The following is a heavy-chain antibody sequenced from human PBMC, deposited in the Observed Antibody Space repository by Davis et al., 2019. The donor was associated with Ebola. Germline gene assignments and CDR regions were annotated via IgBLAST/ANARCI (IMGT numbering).Heavy chain of an antibody. D-gene: IGHD3-9*01. CDR1: GYTFTGYY. CDR3: AGASLRYFDWLTPWFDP. V-gene: IGHV1-8*02. Sequence: ASVKVSCKASGYTFTGYYMHWVRQATGQGLEWMGWMNPNSGNTGYAQKFQGRVTMTRNTSISTAYMELSSLRSEDTAVYYCAGASLRYFDWLTPWFDPWGQGTLVTVSS. CDR2: MNPNSGNT. J-gene: IGHJ5*02.